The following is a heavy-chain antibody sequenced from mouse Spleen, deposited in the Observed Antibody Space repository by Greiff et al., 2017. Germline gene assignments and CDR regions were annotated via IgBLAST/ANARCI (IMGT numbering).Heavy chain of an antibody. CDR3: ARHYYDGSYWYFDV. Sequence: EVKLVESGGGLVKPGGSLKLSCAASGFTFSDYGMAWVRQAPGKGPEWVAFISNLAYSIYYADTVTGRFTISRENAKNTLYLEMSSLRSEDTAMYYCARHYYDGSYWYFDVWGAGTTVTVSS. J-gene: IGHJ1*01. D-gene: IGHD1-1*01. CDR2: ISNLAYSI. V-gene: IGHV5-15*04. CDR1: GFTFSDYG.